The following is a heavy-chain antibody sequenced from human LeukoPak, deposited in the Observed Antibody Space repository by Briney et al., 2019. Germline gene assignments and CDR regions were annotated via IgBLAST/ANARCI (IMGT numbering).Heavy chain of an antibody. D-gene: IGHD4-17*01. V-gene: IGHV3-30*02. J-gene: IGHJ4*02. Sequence: PGGSLRLSCAASGFTFSISGMHWVRQAPGEGLEWVAFIGRDASTKYYADSVKGRFTISGDSSYNTAYLQMNSLRAEDTAVYYCARDFVLHDYGDYVGYWGQGTLVTVPS. CDR2: IGRDASTK. CDR3: ARDFVLHDYGDYVGY. CDR1: GFTFSISG.